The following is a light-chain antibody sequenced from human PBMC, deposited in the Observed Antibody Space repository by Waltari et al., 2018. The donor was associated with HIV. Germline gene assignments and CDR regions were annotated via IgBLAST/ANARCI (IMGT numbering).Light chain of an antibody. J-gene: IGLJ1*01. CDR3: CSYSDRRIYV. Sequence: QSALTQPASVSGSLGQSITISCPGTSSDVGNYDLVSWYQQHPGKAPKIIIYEVNKRPPGASNRMSGSKSGNTASLTISGLQAEDEADYYCCSYSDRRIYVFGSGTRVSAL. CDR2: EVN. V-gene: IGLV2-23*02. CDR1: SSDVGNYDL.